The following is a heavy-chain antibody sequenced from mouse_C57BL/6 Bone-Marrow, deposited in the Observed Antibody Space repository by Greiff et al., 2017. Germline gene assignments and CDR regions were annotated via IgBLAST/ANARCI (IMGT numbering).Heavy chain of an antibody. Sequence: VQLQQSGAELVRPGASVKLSCTASGFNIKDDYMHWVKQRPEQGLEWIGWIDPENGDTEYASNFQGKATITADTYSNTAYLQLSSLTSEDTAVYYCTTGPYFDYWGQGTTLTVSS. D-gene: IGHD3-1*01. J-gene: IGHJ2*01. CDR1: GFNIKDDY. CDR2: IDPENGDT. V-gene: IGHV14-4*01. CDR3: TTGPYFDY.